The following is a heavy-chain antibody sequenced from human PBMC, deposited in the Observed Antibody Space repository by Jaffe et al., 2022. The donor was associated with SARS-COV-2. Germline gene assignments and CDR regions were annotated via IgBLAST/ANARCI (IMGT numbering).Heavy chain of an antibody. CDR2: VSWDSGNI. Sequence: EVQLVESGGTLVQPGRSLRLSCAASGFTFDDHAMYWVRQPPGKGLEWVSGVSWDSGNIRYADSVKGRFTISRDNAKNSLYLQMNSLRVEDTALYYCGKDTQPYDSGTYIEYWGQGTLVTVSS. CDR3: GKDTQPYDSGTYIEY. D-gene: IGHD3-10*01. CDR1: GFTFDDHA. V-gene: IGHV3-9*01. J-gene: IGHJ4*02.